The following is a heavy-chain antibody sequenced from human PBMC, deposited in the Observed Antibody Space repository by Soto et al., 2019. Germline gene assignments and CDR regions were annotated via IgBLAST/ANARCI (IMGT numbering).Heavy chain of an antibody. Sequence: ASVKVSCKASGYTFTSYGISWVRQAPGQGLEWMGWISAYNGNTNYAQKLQGRVTMTTDTSTSTAYMELGSLRCDDTAVYYCARDLEEYSSSGGGFSFDIWGQGTMVTVSS. CDR1: GYTFTSYG. CDR3: ARDLEEYSSSGGGFSFDI. D-gene: IGHD6-6*01. V-gene: IGHV1-18*01. CDR2: ISAYNGNT. J-gene: IGHJ3*02.